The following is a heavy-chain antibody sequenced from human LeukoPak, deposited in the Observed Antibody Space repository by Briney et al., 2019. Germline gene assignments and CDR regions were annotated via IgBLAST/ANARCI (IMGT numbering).Heavy chain of an antibody. D-gene: IGHD3-10*01. Sequence: SETLSLTCTVSGGSISSGGYYWSWIRQHPGKGLEWIGYIYYSGSTYYNPSLKSRVTISVDTSKNQFSLKLSSVTAADTAVYYCASHSAYYYGSGSWYFDYWGQGTLVTVSS. CDR3: ASHSAYYYGSGSWYFDY. CDR1: GGSISSGGYY. V-gene: IGHV4-31*03. J-gene: IGHJ4*02. CDR2: IYYSGST.